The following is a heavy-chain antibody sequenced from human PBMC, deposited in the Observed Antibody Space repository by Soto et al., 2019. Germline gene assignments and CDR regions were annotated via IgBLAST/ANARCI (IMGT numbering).Heavy chain of an antibody. D-gene: IGHD4-17*01. Sequence: ASVKVSCKASGYTFTSYYMHWVRQAPGQGLEWMGIINPSGGSTSYAQKFQGRVTMTRDTSTSTVYMELSSLRSEDTAVYYCARTKETDYGDYPTTVAFDIWGQGTMVTVSS. CDR1: GYTFTSYY. CDR2: INPSGGST. V-gene: IGHV1-46*01. CDR3: ARTKETDYGDYPTTVAFDI. J-gene: IGHJ3*02.